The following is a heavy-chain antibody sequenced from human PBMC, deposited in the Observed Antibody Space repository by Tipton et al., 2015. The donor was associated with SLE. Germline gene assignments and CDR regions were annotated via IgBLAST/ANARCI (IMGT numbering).Heavy chain of an antibody. CDR1: GFNFHSYA. D-gene: IGHD6-6*01. Sequence: SLRLSCAASGFNFHSYAMSWVRQAPEKGLEWVSGISGSGGTTYYAASVKGRFTISRDNSKTTLSLQMTSLTAEDTAVYFCAKGNIAAPRFYLDFWGQGTLVAVSS. J-gene: IGHJ4*02. CDR2: ISGSGGTT. V-gene: IGHV3-23*01. CDR3: AKGNIAAPRFYLDF.